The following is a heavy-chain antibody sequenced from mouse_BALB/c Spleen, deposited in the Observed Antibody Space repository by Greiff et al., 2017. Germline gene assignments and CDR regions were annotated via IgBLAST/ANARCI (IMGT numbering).Heavy chain of an antibody. CDR2: ISSGGSYT. J-gene: IGHJ2*01. CDR1: GFTFSSYA. CDR3: ARHLPYYFDY. Sequence: EVKVEESGGGLVKPGGSLKLSCAASGFTFSSYAMSWVRQTPEKRLEWVATISSGGSYTYYPDSVKGRFTISRDNAKNTLYLQMSSLRSEDTAMYYCARHLPYYFDYWGQGTTLTVSS. V-gene: IGHV5-9-3*01. D-gene: IGHD5-5*01.